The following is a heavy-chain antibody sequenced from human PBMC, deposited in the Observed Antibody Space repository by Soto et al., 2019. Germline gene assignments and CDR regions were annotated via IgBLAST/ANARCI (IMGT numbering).Heavy chain of an antibody. D-gene: IGHD3-10*01. Sequence: SETLPLTCAGYGGSFTGYYWTWIRQPPGKGLEWIGEINYSGSTNYNPSLKSRVTISVDTSKNQFSLKLSSVTAADTAVYYCAGGLTMLRRFDYWGPGTLVTV. CDR3: AGGLTMLRRFDY. V-gene: IGHV4-34*01. J-gene: IGHJ4*02. CDR1: GGSFTGYY. CDR2: INYSGST.